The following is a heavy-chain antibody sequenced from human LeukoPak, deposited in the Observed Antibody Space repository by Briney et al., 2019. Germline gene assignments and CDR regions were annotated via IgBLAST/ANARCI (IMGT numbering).Heavy chain of an antibody. CDR3: ARVDGGSTGILHT. Sequence: PSETLSLTCSVSGASISSYYWTWIRQPAGKGLEWIGRFSTTWCTSYNPSLKSRVTMSVDTSKNQFSLRLSSVTAADTAVYYCARVDGGSTGILHTWGQGTLVTVSS. D-gene: IGHD7-27*01. CDR2: FSTTWCT. J-gene: IGHJ5*02. V-gene: IGHV4-4*07. CDR1: GASISSYY.